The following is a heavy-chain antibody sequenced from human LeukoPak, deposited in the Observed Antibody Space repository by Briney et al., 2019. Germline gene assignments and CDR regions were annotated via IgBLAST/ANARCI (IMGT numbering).Heavy chain of an antibody. CDR2: IKEDGSDK. Sequence: GGSLRLSCAASGFTFSNYWMSWVRQAPGKGLEWVANIKEDGSDKNYVDSVRGRFTISRDNAKNALYLQMNSLRAEDAAVYYCGREIPGGTTSLDCWGQGTVVTVSS. V-gene: IGHV3-7*04. J-gene: IGHJ4*02. CDR3: GREIPGGTTSLDC. CDR1: GFTFSNYW. D-gene: IGHD1-7*01.